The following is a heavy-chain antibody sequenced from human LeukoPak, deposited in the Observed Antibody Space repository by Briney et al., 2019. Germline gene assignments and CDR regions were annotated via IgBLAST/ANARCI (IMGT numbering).Heavy chain of an antibody. Sequence: PGGSLRLSCAASGFTFDDYGMSWVRQAPGKGLEWVSGINWNGGSTGYADSVKGRFTISRDNAKNSLYLQMNSLRAEDTALYYCAKAPYYDILPYAFDIWGQGTMVTVSS. V-gene: IGHV3-20*04. CDR3: AKAPYYDILPYAFDI. CDR2: INWNGGST. CDR1: GFTFDDYG. D-gene: IGHD3-9*01. J-gene: IGHJ3*02.